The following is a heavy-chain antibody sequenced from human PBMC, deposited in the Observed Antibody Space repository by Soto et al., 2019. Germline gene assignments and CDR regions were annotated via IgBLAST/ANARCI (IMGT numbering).Heavy chain of an antibody. J-gene: IGHJ4*02. CDR1: GYTFTSYG. CDR3: ARATRRLAYCGGDCFSTIDY. D-gene: IGHD2-21*02. Sequence: GASVKVSCKASGYTFTSYGISWVRQAPGQGLGWMGWISAYNGNTNYAQKHQGRVTMTTNTSTSKAYIELRSLSSDDTAVYYCARATRRLAYCGGDCFSTIDYWGQGTLVTVSS. V-gene: IGHV1-18*01. CDR2: ISAYNGNT.